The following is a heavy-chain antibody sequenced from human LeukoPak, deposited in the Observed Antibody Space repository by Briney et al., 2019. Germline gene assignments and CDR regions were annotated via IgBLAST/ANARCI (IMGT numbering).Heavy chain of an antibody. CDR1: GFIFSSYA. J-gene: IGHJ4*02. CDR3: ARGYCSGGNCYNLDY. D-gene: IGHD2-15*01. CDR2: ISYDGRDK. V-gene: IGHV3-30*04. Sequence: PGGSLRLSCAASGFIFSSYAMHWVRQAPGKGLEWVAIISYDGRDKYHADSVKGRFTISRDNSKNTLFLQMDSLRPEDTAVYYCARGYCSGGNCYNLDYWGRGTLVTVSS.